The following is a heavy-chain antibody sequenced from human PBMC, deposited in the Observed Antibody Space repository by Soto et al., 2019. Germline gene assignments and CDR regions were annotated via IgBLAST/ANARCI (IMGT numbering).Heavy chain of an antibody. CDR1: YNTFTYYG. V-gene: IGHV1-18*01. J-gene: IGHJ6*02. CDR2: ISGYNANT. D-gene: IGHD2-8*02. CDR3: AAPGGHHFGMDV. Sequence: SVKVSCKSCYNTFTYYGINWVRQAPGQGLEWLGWISGYNANTKEAQKFQDRVSMTADTSTRTAYLEVRSLTSDDTGVYFCAAPGGHHFGMDVWGQGTTVTVSS.